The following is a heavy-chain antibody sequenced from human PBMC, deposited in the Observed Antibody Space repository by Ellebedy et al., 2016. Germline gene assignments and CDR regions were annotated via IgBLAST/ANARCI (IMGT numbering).Heavy chain of an antibody. Sequence: GESLKIPXAASGFTFSNAWMNWVRQAPGKGLEWVGRIKSKTDGGTTDYAAPVKGRFSISRDDSKNALYLQMNSLKSEDTAVYYCTSNGGAYNGPYWGQGTLITVSS. J-gene: IGHJ4*02. D-gene: IGHD3-16*01. CDR2: IKSKTDGGTT. CDR1: GFTFSNAW. CDR3: TSNGGAYNGPY. V-gene: IGHV3-15*07.